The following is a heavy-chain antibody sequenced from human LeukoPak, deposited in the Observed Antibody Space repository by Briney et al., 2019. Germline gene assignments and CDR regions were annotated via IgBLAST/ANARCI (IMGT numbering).Heavy chain of an antibody. J-gene: IGHJ5*02. CDR3: VRGAAAGPNWFDP. CDR2: ITSDGSTT. D-gene: IGHD6-13*01. CDR1: GFTFSSYW. Sequence: GGSLRLSSAAAGFTFSSYWMHWVRQAPGKGLVWVSRITSDGSTTTYADSVRGRFTISTDNAKNTVYLQMNSRRAEDAAVYFCVRGAAAGPNWFDPWGQGTLVTVSS. V-gene: IGHV3-74*01.